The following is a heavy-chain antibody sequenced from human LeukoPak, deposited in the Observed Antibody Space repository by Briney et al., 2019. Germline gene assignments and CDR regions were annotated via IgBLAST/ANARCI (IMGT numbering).Heavy chain of an antibody. CDR2: IYYSGST. CDR3: ARTLELPGLYYFDY. CDR1: GGSISSYY. J-gene: IGHJ4*02. D-gene: IGHD1-26*01. V-gene: IGHV4-59*01. Sequence: PSETLSLTCTVSGGSISSYYWSWIRQPPGKGLEWIGYIYYSGSTNYNPSLKSRVTISVDTSKNQFSLKLSSVTAADTAVYYRARTLELPGLYYFDYWGQGTLVTVSS.